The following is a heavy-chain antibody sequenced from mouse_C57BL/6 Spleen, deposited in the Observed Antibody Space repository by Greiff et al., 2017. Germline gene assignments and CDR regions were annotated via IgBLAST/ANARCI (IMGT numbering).Heavy chain of an antibody. J-gene: IGHJ2*01. Sequence: EVQGVESGEGLVKPGGSLKLSCAASGFTFSSYAMSWVRQTPEKRLEWVAYISSGGDYTYYADTVQGRFTISRDNARNPLYLQMSSLKSEDTAMYYCTRGYEEGYFDYWGQGTTLTVAS. CDR1: GFTFSSYA. CDR3: TRGYEEGYFDY. D-gene: IGHD2-3*01. CDR2: ISSGGDYT. V-gene: IGHV5-9-1*02.